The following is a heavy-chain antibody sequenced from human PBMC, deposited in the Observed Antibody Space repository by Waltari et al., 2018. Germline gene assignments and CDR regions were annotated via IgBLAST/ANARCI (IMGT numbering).Heavy chain of an antibody. CDR2: IYFTGSA. J-gene: IGHJ4*02. CDR1: GGSISSFY. CDR3: ARGVGVIVMPYFDS. Sequence: QVQLQESGPGLVKPSETLSRTCTVSGGSISSFYWSWIRQPPGKGLEWIGYIYFTGSAYYSPSLKRRVTMSVDTSKNQFSLNLSSVTAADTAVYYCARGVGVIVMPYFDSWGQGTLDTVSS. D-gene: IGHD3-3*01. V-gene: IGHV4-59*01.